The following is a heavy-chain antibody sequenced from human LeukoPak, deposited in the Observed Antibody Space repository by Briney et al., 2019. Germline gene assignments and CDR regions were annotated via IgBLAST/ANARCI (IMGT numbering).Heavy chain of an antibody. CDR2: INHSGST. D-gene: IGHD3-22*01. CDR1: YGSFSGYY. Sequence: NASETLSLTCAVYYGSFSGYYCSWSRQPPGKRLEWIVEINHSGSTNYNPSLKSQVTISVDTSNNPASLKLSSVTAADTAVYFCARGPPADYYDSSGFYYVFDYWGQGTLVTVSS. V-gene: IGHV4-34*01. J-gene: IGHJ4*02. CDR3: ARGPPADYYDSSGFYYVFDY.